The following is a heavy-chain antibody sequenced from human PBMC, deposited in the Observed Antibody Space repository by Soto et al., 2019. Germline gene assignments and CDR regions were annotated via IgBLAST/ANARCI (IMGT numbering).Heavy chain of an antibody. CDR2: IWYDGSNK. Sequence: GGSLRLSCAASGFTFSSYGMHWVRQAPGKGLEWVAVIWYDGSNKYYADSVKGRFTISRDNSKNTLYLQMNSLRAEDTAVYYCARDSSLVDYYYYGMDVWGQGTTVTVSS. J-gene: IGHJ6*02. CDR1: GFTFSSYG. V-gene: IGHV3-33*01. D-gene: IGHD2-8*02. CDR3: ARDSSLVDYYYYGMDV.